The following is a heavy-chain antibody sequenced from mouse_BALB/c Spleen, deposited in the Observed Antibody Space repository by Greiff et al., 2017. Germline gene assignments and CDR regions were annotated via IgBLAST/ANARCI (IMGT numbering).Heavy chain of an antibody. CDR1: GFTFSSFG. D-gene: IGHD3-3*01. CDR3: ARGWDFDY. J-gene: IGHJ2*01. Sequence: DVQLVESGGGLVQPGGSRKLSCAASGFTFSSFGMHWVRQAPEKGLEWVAYISSGSSTIYYADTVKGRFTISRDNPKNTLFLQMTSLRSEDTAMYYCARGWDFDYWGQGTTLTVSS. CDR2: ISSGSSTI. V-gene: IGHV5-17*02.